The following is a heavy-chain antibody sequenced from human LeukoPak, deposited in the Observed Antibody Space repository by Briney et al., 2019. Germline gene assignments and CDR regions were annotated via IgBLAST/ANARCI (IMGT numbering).Heavy chain of an antibody. CDR1: GFTFSSYW. V-gene: IGHV3-7*01. CDR2: IKQDGSEK. Sequence: GGSLRLSCVASGFTFSSYWMSWVRQAPGKGLEWVANIKQDGSEKYYVDSVKGRFTISRDNAKNSLYLQMNSLRAEDTAVYYCARDPEYSYDYYFDYWGQGTLVTVSS. D-gene: IGHD5-18*01. CDR3: ARDPEYSYDYYFDY. J-gene: IGHJ4*02.